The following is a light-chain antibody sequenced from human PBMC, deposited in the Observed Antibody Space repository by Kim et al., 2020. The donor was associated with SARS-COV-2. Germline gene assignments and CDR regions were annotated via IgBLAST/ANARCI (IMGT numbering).Light chain of an antibody. V-gene: IGKV4-1*01. J-gene: IGKJ2*01. CDR3: QQYYTTPYT. CDR2: WAS. Sequence: STTINCKSSQSVFYNSNNKNCLAWYQHKPGQPPRLLIYWASTRESGVPDRFSGSGSGTDFTLTISSLQAEDVAVYYCQQYYTTPYTFGQGTKLEI. CDR1: QSVFYNSNNKNC.